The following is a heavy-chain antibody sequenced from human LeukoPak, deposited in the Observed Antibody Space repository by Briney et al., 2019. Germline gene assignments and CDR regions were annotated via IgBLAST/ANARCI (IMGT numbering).Heavy chain of an antibody. J-gene: IGHJ6*02. Sequence: GGSLRLSCAASGFTFSSYAMSWVRQAPGKGLEWVSAISGSGGSTYYADSVKGRFTISRDNSRNTLYLQMNSLRAEDTAVYHCANSPRYGMDVWGQGTTVTVSS. CDR1: GFTFSSYA. CDR3: ANSPRYGMDV. CDR2: ISGSGGST. V-gene: IGHV3-23*01.